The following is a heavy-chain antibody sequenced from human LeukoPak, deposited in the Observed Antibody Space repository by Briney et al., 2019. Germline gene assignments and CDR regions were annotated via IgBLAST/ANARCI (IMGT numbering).Heavy chain of an antibody. Sequence: SETLSLTCTVSGGSISSSSYYWGWIRQPPGKGLEWIGSIYYSGSTYYSPSLKSRVTISVDTSKNQFSLKLSSVTAADTAVYYCASTAMVDFDYWGQGTLVTVSS. D-gene: IGHD5-18*01. CDR3: ASTAMVDFDY. CDR1: GGSISSSSYY. J-gene: IGHJ4*02. V-gene: IGHV4-39*01. CDR2: IYYSGST.